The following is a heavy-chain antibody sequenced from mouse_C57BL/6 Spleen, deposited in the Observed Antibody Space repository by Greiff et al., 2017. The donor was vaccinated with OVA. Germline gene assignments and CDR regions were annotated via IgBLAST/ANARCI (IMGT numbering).Heavy chain of an antibody. CDR2: IRNKANGYTT. CDR3: ARGEAAQAFFAY. CDR1: GFTFTDYY. V-gene: IGHV7-3*01. Sequence: EVKLVESGGGLVQPGGSLSLSCAASGFTFTDYYMSWVRQPPGKALAWLGFIRNKANGYTTEYSASVKGRFTISRDNSQSILYLQMNALRAEDSATYYCARGEAAQAFFAYWGQGTLVTVSA. D-gene: IGHD3-2*02. J-gene: IGHJ3*01.